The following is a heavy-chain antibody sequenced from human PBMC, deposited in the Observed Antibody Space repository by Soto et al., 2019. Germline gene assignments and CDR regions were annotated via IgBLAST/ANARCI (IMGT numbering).Heavy chain of an antibody. D-gene: IGHD1-26*01. Sequence: QVQLVQSGAEVKKPGASVKVSCKASGYTFTSYYMHWVRQAPGQGLEWMGIINPSGGSTSYAQKTQGRVNMTRDTSRSTVYMELSRLRCEHTAVYYCARGQGRSGSDSPTGYFQHWGQGTLVTVSS. V-gene: IGHV1-46*01. CDR2: INPSGGST. CDR1: GYTFTSYY. J-gene: IGHJ1*01. CDR3: ARGQGRSGSDSPTGYFQH.